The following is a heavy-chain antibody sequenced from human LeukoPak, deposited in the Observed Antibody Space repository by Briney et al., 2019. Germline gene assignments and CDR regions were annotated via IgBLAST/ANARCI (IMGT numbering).Heavy chain of an antibody. CDR1: GXSVFSSTSA. CDR2: TYYRSNWIN. D-gene: IGHD1-26*01. V-gene: IGHV6-1*01. J-gene: IGHJ4*02. CDR3: ARDDVGRRYDY. Sequence: SQTLSLTCAISGXSVFSSTSAWNWIRQSPSRGLESLGRTYYRSNWINEYAISVRGRIAINPDTSKNQFSLQLNSVTPEDTAVYFCARDDVGRRYDYWGQGIRVTVSS.